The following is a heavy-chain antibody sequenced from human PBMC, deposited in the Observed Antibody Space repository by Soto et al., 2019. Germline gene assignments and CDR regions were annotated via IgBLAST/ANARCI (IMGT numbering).Heavy chain of an antibody. Sequence: QVHLVQSGAEVKQPGSSVKVSCKASGGTFSTYTITWLRQAPGQGPEWMGRIIPVLSIANYAQKFQGRITITADKSTSTADMALSSLRSEDTAVFYCVIPDNPNIDPGGAFFDYWGQGTLVTVSS. J-gene: IGHJ4*02. CDR2: IIPVLSIA. V-gene: IGHV1-69*02. CDR1: GGTFSTYT. D-gene: IGHD3-16*01. CDR3: VIPDNPNIDPGGAFFDY.